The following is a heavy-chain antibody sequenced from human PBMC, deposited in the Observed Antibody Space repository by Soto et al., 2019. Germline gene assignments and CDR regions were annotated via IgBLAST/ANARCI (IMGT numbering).Heavy chain of an antibody. D-gene: IGHD1-1*01. Sequence: QVQLVESGGGVVQPGRSLRLSCAASGFTFNYHALNWVRQAPGKGLEWVAVISYDGDNKYIAESVKGRFTISRDNSKNAVSLQMNSLRTEDTAMYFCASGTTTSAFSAMDVWGQGTTVTVSS. J-gene: IGHJ6*02. CDR3: ASGTTTSAFSAMDV. V-gene: IGHV3-30-3*01. CDR2: ISYDGDNK. CDR1: GFTFNYHA.